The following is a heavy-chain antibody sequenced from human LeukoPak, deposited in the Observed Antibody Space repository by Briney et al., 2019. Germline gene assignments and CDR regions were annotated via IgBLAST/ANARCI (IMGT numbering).Heavy chain of an antibody. CDR3: AKDMTGLRDY. CDR2: ISGSGDST. V-gene: IGHV3-23*01. D-gene: IGHD3-16*01. Sequence: GGSLRLSCAASGFTFSSYAMTWVRQAPGKGLEWVSAISGSGDSTYYADSVKGRFTTSRDNSKNTLYLQMNSLRAEDTAIYYCAKDMTGLRDYWGQGTLVTVPS. J-gene: IGHJ4*02. CDR1: GFTFSSYA.